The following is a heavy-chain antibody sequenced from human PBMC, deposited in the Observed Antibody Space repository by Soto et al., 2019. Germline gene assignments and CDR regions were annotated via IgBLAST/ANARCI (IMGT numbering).Heavy chain of an antibody. D-gene: IGHD2-15*01. CDR2: IAYDGADT. J-gene: IGHJ4*02. Sequence: GGSLRLSCAASGFIFRSYGMHWVRQAPGKGLEWVAAIAYDGADTYYLDSVKGRFTISGDNSKDTLHLQMNSLRVEDTAVYYCAKGGGYCSIGSCRTDYWGQGTLVTVSS. CDR3: AKGGGYCSIGSCRTDY. V-gene: IGHV3-30*18. CDR1: GFIFRSYG.